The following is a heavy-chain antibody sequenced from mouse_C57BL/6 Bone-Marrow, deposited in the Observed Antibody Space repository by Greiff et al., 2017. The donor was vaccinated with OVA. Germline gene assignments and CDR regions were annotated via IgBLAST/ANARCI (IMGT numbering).Heavy chain of an antibody. CDR2: IDPENGYT. D-gene: IGHD1-1*01. Sequence: EVQVVESGAELVRPGASVKLSCTASGFTITDYYMHWVKQRPEQGLEWIGWIDPENGYTEYASKFQGKATITADTSSNTAYLQLSSLTSEDTAVYYCATGYYGSSPFAYWGQGTLVTVSA. CDR3: ATGYYGSSPFAY. V-gene: IGHV14-4*01. J-gene: IGHJ3*01. CDR1: GFTITDYY.